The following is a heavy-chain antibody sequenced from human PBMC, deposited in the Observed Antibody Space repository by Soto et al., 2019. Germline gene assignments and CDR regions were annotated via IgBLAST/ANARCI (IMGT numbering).Heavy chain of an antibody. CDR1: GYSISSGYY. Sequence: SETLSLTCAVSGYSISSGYYWGWIRQPPGKGLEWIGSIYHSGSTYYNPSLKSRVTISVDTSKNQFALKLSSVTAADTAVYYCARVLYYDFWSGSGPMDVWGQGTTVTVSS. V-gene: IGHV4-38-2*01. CDR3: ARVLYYDFWSGSGPMDV. J-gene: IGHJ6*02. CDR2: IYHSGST. D-gene: IGHD3-3*01.